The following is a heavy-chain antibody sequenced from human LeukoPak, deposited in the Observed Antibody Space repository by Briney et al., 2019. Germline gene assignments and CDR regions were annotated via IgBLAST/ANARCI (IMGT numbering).Heavy chain of an antibody. Sequence: GGSLRLSCAASGFTFSSYEMNWVRQAPGKGLEWVSYISSSAGTIYYADSVKGRFTISRDNAKSSLYLQMNSLRAEDTAAYYCARGAPSGILSSPFDYWGQGTLVTVSS. J-gene: IGHJ4*02. CDR3: ARGAPSGILSSPFDY. CDR2: ISSSAGTI. V-gene: IGHV3-48*03. CDR1: GFTFSSYE. D-gene: IGHD3-9*01.